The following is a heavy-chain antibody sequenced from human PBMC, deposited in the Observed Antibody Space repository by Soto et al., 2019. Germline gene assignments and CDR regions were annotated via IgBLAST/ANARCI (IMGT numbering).Heavy chain of an antibody. J-gene: IGHJ4*02. CDR3: AREYSSSWLPGVGYFDY. Sequence: QVQLVQSGAEVKKPGASVKVSCKASGYTFTSDGISWVRQAPGQGLEWMGWISAYNGNTNYAQKLQGRVTMTTDTSTSTAYMEMRSLRSDETAVYYCAREYSSSWLPGVGYFDYWGQGTLVTVSS. CDR2: ISAYNGNT. CDR1: GYTFTSDG. D-gene: IGHD6-13*01. V-gene: IGHV1-18*01.